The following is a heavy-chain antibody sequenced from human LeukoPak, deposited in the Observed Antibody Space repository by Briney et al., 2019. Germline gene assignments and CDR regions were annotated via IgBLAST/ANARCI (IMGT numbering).Heavy chain of an antibody. CDR2: ISGSNGNT. CDR1: GYTFTSYG. V-gene: IGHV1-18*01. J-gene: IGHJ4*01. CDR3: ARGLVGSTAFNY. Sequence: GASVKVSCKASGYTFTSYGVSWVRQAPGQGLEWMGWISGSNGNTDYAQKLQGRVTMTTDTSTSTAYMELRSLRFDDTAVYYCARGLVGSTAFNYWGQGTLVTVSS. D-gene: IGHD1-26*01.